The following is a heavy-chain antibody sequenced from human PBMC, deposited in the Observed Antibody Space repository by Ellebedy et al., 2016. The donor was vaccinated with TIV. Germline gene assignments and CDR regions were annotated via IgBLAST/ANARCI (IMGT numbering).Heavy chain of an antibody. D-gene: IGHD2-15*01. Sequence: ASVKVSCXASGYTFTSYGISWVRQAPGQGLEWMGWISAYNGNTNYAQKLQGRVTMTTDTSTSTAYMELSRLRSDDTAVYYCARDQIYCSGGSCYGARGMDVWGQGTTVTVSS. CDR1: GYTFTSYG. CDR2: ISAYNGNT. CDR3: ARDQIYCSGGSCYGARGMDV. J-gene: IGHJ6*02. V-gene: IGHV1-18*04.